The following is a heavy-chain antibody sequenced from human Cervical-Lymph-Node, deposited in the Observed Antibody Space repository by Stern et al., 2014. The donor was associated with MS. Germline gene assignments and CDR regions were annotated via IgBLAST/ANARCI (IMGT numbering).Heavy chain of an antibody. Sequence: VQLVESWAEVREPGASVTLSCATSGYLFTTYYIHWVRQAPGPGLEWVGLINPDGGGTAYAQRFQGRVTVTRDTSTSTVYMTLSSLKSDDTGVFYCTIPNPAFEYWGQGTPVAVSS. J-gene: IGHJ4*02. CDR3: TIPNPAFEY. CDR1: GYLFTTYY. CDR2: INPDGGGT. D-gene: IGHD2-21*01. V-gene: IGHV1-46*01.